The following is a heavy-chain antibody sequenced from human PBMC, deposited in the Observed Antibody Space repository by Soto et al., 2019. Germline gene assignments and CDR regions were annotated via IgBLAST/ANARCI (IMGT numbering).Heavy chain of an antibody. CDR3: ARIGGVVISQYYFDY. V-gene: IGHV4-59*01. D-gene: IGHD3-3*01. J-gene: IGHJ4*02. CDR1: GGSISSYY. CDR2: IYYSGST. Sequence: ETLSLTCTVSGGSISSYYWSWIRQPPGKGLEWIGYIYYSGSTNYNPSLKSRVTISVDTSKNQFSLKLSSVTAADTAVYYCARIGGVVISQYYFDYWGQGTLVTVSS.